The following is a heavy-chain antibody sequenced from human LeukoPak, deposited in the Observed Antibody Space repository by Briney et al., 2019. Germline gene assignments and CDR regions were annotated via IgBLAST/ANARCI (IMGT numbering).Heavy chain of an antibody. CDR3: AKEVGGGRSYSVFDC. CDR2: VSGSGCTT. CDR1: GFTFDDYA. J-gene: IGHJ4*02. D-gene: IGHD2-15*01. Sequence: GGSLRLSCAASGFTFDDYAMHWVRQAPGMGLEWVSLVSGSGCTTDYADSVRGRFTISRDNSKNSLYLQMNSLSPEDTAFYYCAKEVGGGRSYSVFDCWGQGTLVTVSS. V-gene: IGHV3-43*02.